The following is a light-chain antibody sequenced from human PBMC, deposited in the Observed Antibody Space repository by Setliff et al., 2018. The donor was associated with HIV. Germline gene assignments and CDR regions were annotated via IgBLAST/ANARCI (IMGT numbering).Light chain of an antibody. J-gene: IGLJ1*01. V-gene: IGLV2-14*01. CDR3: SSYTSISTYV. Sequence: QSVLAQPASVSGSPGQSIAISCTGTSSDVGGYDYVSWFQQHPGKAPKLMIYDVSKRPSGVSNRFSGSKSDNTASLTISGLQAEDEADYFCSSYTSISTYVFGTGTKATVL. CDR2: DVS. CDR1: SSDVGGYDY.